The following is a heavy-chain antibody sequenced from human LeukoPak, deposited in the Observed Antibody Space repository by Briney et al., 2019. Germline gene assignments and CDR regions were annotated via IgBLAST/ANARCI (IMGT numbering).Heavy chain of an antibody. J-gene: IGHJ4*02. D-gene: IGHD1-26*01. CDR1: GGSISSYY. Sequence: SETLSLTCTVSGGSISSYYRSWIRQPPGKGLEWIGYIYYSGSTNYNPSLKSRVTISIDTSKNQFSLKLSSVTAADTAVYYCARGTSYWRGYFDYWGQGTLVTVSS. V-gene: IGHV4-59*01. CDR2: IYYSGST. CDR3: ARGTSYWRGYFDY.